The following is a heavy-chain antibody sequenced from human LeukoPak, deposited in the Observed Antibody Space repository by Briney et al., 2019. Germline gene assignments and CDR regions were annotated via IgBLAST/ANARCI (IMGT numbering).Heavy chain of an antibody. Sequence: PGGSLRLSCSASGFXFSSYAIHWVRQAPGKGLEYVSAISSNGGSTYYADSVKGRFTISRDNSKNTLYLQMSSLRAEDTAVYYCVKRDGQSERAAGGLFDYWGQGTLVTVSS. V-gene: IGHV3-64D*06. CDR3: VKRDGQSERAAGGLFDY. D-gene: IGHD4-23*01. J-gene: IGHJ4*02. CDR1: GFXFSSYA. CDR2: ISSNGGST.